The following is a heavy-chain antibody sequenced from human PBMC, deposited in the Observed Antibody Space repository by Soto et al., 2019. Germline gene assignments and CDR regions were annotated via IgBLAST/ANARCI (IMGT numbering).Heavy chain of an antibody. CDR2: IIPIFGTA. CDR1: GGTFSSYA. J-gene: IGHJ6*02. CDR3: ARVMHFAAVADEYYYGMDV. Sequence: SVKVSCKASGGTFSSYAISWVRQAPGQGLEWMGGIIPIFGTANYAQKFQGRVTITADESTSTAYMELSSLRSEDTAVYYCARVMHFAAVADEYYYGMDVWGQGTTVTVSS. V-gene: IGHV1-69*13. D-gene: IGHD6-19*01.